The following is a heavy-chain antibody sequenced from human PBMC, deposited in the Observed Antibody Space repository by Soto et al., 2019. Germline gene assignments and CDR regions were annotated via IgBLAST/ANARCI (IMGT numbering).Heavy chain of an antibody. CDR3: TRDAPLWFGELSH. Sequence: SETLSLTCTVSGDSISSYYWSWIRQHSGKGLEWIGNINYSGSTNCNPSLKGRVTISLDTSKNQFSLKLNSVTAADTAIYYCTRDAPLWFGELSHWGQGIQVTVSS. J-gene: IGHJ4*02. CDR1: GDSISSYY. D-gene: IGHD3-10*01. V-gene: IGHV4-59*12. CDR2: INYSGST.